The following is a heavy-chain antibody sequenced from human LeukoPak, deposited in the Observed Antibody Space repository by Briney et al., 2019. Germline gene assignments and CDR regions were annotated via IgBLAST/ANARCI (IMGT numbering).Heavy chain of an antibody. CDR1: GFIFSTYT. CDR3: VGDQVDDTGYLR. Sequence: TGRSLRLSCSASGFIFSTYTMYWVRQAPGKGLEYVSVINGDGRTTYYIDSVKGRFTISRDNSKNTLYLQMSSLRADDTAVYYCVGDQVDDTGYLRWGQGTLVTVSS. CDR2: INGDGRTT. D-gene: IGHD5-12*01. V-gene: IGHV3-64D*06. J-gene: IGHJ4*02.